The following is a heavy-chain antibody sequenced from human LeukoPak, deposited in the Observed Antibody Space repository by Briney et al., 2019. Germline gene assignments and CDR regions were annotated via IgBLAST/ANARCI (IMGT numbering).Heavy chain of an antibody. CDR2: IYYSGST. D-gene: IGHD6-13*01. CDR1: GASISTGAYY. CDR3: ARQGIQSYFDY. V-gene: IGHV4-30-4*08. J-gene: IGHJ4*02. Sequence: SQTLSLTCTVSGASISTGAYYWSWIRQPPGKGLEWIGYIYYSGSTYYNPSLKSRVTISVDTSKNQFSPKLSSVTAADTAVYYCARQGIQSYFDYWGQGTLVTVSS.